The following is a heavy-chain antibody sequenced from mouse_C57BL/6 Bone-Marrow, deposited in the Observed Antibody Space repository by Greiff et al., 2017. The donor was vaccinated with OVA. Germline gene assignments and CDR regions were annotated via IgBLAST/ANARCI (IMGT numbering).Heavy chain of an antibody. D-gene: IGHD1-1*01. CDR3: AREPTVVEDFDV. J-gene: IGHJ1*03. CDR2: INPNNGGT. Sequence: VQLKQSGPELVKPGASVKISCKASGYTFTDYYMNWVKQSHGKSLEWIGDINPNNGGTSYNQKFKGKATLTVDKSSSTAYMELRSLTSEDSAVYYCAREPTVVEDFDVWGTGTTVTVSS. V-gene: IGHV1-26*01. CDR1: GYTFTDYY.